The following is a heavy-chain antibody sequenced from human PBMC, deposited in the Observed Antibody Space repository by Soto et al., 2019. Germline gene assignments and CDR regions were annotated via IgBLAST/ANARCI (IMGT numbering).Heavy chain of an antibody. CDR2: ISYDGSNK. V-gene: IGHV3-30-3*01. D-gene: IGHD3-16*01. J-gene: IGHJ4*02. Sequence: QVQLVESGGGMVQPGRSLRLSCAASGLTFSSYAMHWVRQAPGKGLEWVAVISYDGSNKYYADSVKGRFTISRDNSKNTLYLQMNSLRAEDTAVYYCARDGGSYWGQGTLVNVSS. CDR1: GLTFSSYA. CDR3: ARDGGSY.